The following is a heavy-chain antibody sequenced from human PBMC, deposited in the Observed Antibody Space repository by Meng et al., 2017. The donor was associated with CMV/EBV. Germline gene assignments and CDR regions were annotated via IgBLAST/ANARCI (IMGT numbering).Heavy chain of an antibody. CDR3: ARSAPSRSITMIVVVIDPLYYYYGMDV. CDR1: GYTFTSYG. J-gene: IGHJ6*02. CDR2: ISAYNGNT. D-gene: IGHD3-22*01. V-gene: IGHV1-18*01. Sequence: ASVKVSCKASGYTFTSYGISWVRQAPGQGLEWMGWISAYNGNTNYAQKLQGRVTMTTDTSTSTAYMELSSLRSEDTAVHYCARSAPSRSITMIVVVIDPLYYYYGMDVWGQGTTVTVSS.